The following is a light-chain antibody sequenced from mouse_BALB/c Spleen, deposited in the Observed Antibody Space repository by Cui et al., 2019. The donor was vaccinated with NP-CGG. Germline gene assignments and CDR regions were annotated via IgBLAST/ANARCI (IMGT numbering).Light chain of an antibody. Sequence: AVVTQESALTTSPGETVTLTCRPSTGAVTTSHFANWVQEKPDHLFTGLIGGTNNRAPGVPARFSGSLIGDKAALTITGAQTEDEAIYFCALWYSNHWVFGGGTKLTVL. V-gene: IGLV1*01. J-gene: IGLJ1*01. CDR2: GTN. CDR3: ALWYSNHWV. CDR1: TGAVTTSHF.